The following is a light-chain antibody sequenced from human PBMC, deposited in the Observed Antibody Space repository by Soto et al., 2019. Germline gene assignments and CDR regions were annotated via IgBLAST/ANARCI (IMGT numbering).Light chain of an antibody. CDR1: SSDVGSYNL. V-gene: IGLV2-23*01. Sequence: QSALTQPASVSGSPGQSITISCTGTSSDVGSYNLVSWYQQHPGKAPKLMIYEGSKRPSGVSHRFSGSKSGNTASLTIAGLQAEDEADYYCCSCAGSSTLVFGGGTTLTV. CDR3: CSCAGSSTLV. CDR2: EGS. J-gene: IGLJ2*01.